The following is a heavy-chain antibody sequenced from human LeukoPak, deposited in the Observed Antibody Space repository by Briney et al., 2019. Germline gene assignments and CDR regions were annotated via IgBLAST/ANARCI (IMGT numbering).Heavy chain of an antibody. V-gene: IGHV4-30-4*08. D-gene: IGHD3-9*01. CDR1: GGSISSGDYY. J-gene: IGHJ4*02. CDR2: IYYSGST. Sequence: SETLSLTCTVSGGSISSGDYYWSWIRQPPGKGLEWIGYIYYSGSTYYNPSLKSRVTISVDTSKNQFSLKLSSVTAADTAVYYCASDILTGLGHGYWGQGTLVTVSS. CDR3: ASDILTGLGHGY.